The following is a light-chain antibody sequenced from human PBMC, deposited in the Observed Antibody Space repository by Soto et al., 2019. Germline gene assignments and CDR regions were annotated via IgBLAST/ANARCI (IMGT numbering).Light chain of an antibody. J-gene: IGLJ1*01. CDR3: RSYTGGSTYV. CDR1: SSDIGGYKY. CDR2: DVS. Sequence: QSVLTQPASVSGYPGQSITISCTGTSSDIGGYKYVPWYQQHPGKAPKLMIYDVSNRPSGVSNRFSGSKSGNTATLTISGLQGEDEAEYYCRSYTGGSTYVFGTGTKVTVL. V-gene: IGLV2-14*01.